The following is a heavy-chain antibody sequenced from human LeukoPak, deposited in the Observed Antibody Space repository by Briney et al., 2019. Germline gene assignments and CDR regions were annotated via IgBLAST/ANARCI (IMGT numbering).Heavy chain of an antibody. CDR1: GASISSGGYC. D-gene: IGHD4-23*01. CDR3: ARGKRPSYGGNTYIDY. V-gene: IGHV4-31*01. Sequence: PAQTLSLTCTVSGASISSGGYCWGWLRQQGGKGLEWIVYIYYSGSTYYTPSLNSLVTISVDTSNNHFSLQLISMTAADTAVYYCARGKRPSYGGNTYIDYRGQGTLVTVSS. CDR2: IYYSGST. J-gene: IGHJ4*02.